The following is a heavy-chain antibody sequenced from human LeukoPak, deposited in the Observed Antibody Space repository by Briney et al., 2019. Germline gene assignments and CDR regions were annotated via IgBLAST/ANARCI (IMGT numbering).Heavy chain of an antibody. Sequence: ASVTVSFTSSGYTFTIYSINWVRQAPGQGLEWMGWISTYNGNTNYAQKLQGRVTMTTDTSTSTAYMELRSLRSDDMAVYYCAKDRWRDGSSSFDNWGQGTLVTVSS. V-gene: IGHV1-18*03. CDR2: ISTYNGNT. CDR3: AKDRWRDGSSSFDN. D-gene: IGHD6-6*01. CDR1: GYTFTIYS. J-gene: IGHJ4*02.